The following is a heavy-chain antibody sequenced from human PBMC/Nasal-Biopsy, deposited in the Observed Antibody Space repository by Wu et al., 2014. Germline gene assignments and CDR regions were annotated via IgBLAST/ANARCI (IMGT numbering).Heavy chain of an antibody. D-gene: IGHD6-19*01. CDR1: GFTFRNYG. V-gene: IGHV3-33*01. J-gene: IGHJ6*01. Sequence: LRLSCEVSGFTFRNYGMHWVRQAPGKGLEWVAVIWYDGNIKYYADSLMGRFTISRDNSKNTLYLQMHSPRAEDTALYYCARVMAVAGYGMDVWGSRDHGHRLL. CDR2: IWYDGNIK. CDR3: ARVMAVAGYGMDV.